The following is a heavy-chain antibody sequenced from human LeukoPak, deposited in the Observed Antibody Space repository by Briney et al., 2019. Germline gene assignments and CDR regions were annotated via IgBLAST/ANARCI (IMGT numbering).Heavy chain of an antibody. CDR2: IYPFDSVT. D-gene: IGHD5-18*01. CDR3: ARAVGYSYETTIWFDP. J-gene: IGHJ5*02. Sequence: RGAALQISCKGSGSIFNSYWIGWVRQLPGKGVEWMGIIYPFDSVTRYSPSFQGQVTISAHNSISTAYLQWSSLQASDTAMYYCARAVGYSYETTIWFDPWGQGTLVTVS. V-gene: IGHV5-51*01. CDR1: GSIFNSYW.